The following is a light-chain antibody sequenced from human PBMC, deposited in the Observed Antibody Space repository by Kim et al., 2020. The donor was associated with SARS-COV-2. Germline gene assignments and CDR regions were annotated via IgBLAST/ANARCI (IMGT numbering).Light chain of an antibody. CDR2: AAS. CDR1: QGISSY. V-gene: IGKV1-8*01. Sequence: ASTGDRVTITWRASQGISSYLAWYQQKPGKAPKLLIYAASTLQSGVPSRFSGSGSGTDFTLTSSCLQSEDFATYYCQQYYSYPHTVGGGTKVDIK. CDR3: QQYYSYPHT. J-gene: IGKJ4*01.